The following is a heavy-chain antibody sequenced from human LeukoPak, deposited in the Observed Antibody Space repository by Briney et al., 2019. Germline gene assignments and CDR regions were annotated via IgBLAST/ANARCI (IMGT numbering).Heavy chain of an antibody. J-gene: IGHJ4*02. CDR3: ARSSGSYYLLFDY. Sequence: ASVKVSCKASGYTFSTDVINWVRQAPGQGLEWMGWISEYNGNTNYAQNFQGRVTMTTDTSTSTTYMELRTLRSDDTAVYYCARSSGSYYLLFDYWGRGTLVTVSS. CDR2: ISEYNGNT. CDR1: GYTFSTDV. D-gene: IGHD3-10*01. V-gene: IGHV1-18*01.